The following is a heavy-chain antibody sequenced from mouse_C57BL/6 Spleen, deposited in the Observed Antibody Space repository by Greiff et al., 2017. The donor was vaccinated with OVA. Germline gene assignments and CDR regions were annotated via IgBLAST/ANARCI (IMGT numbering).Heavy chain of an antibody. CDR3: ARKGESTMVEGCAY. CDR1: GFSLTSSG. CDR2: IWSGGCT. Sequence: VQLQQSGPGLVQPSQSLSITCTVSGFSLTSSGVHCVRQSPGTGLEWLGVIWSGGCTDYNAAFISRLSISKDNSKSQVFFKMNSLQADDTAINYCARKGESTMVEGCAYWGQGTLVTVSA. J-gene: IGHJ3*01. V-gene: IGHV2-2*01. D-gene: IGHD2-13*01.